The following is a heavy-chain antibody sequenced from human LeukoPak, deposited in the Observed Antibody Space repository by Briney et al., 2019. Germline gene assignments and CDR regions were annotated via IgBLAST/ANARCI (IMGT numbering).Heavy chain of an antibody. D-gene: IGHD3-10*01. CDR2: IYTSGST. V-gene: IGHV4-4*07. J-gene: IGHJ5*02. CDR3: ARTMVRGVIIWFDP. Sequence: SETLSLTCTVSGGSISSYYWSWIRQPAGKGLEWIGRIYTSGSTNYNPSLKSRVTMSVDTSKNQFSLKLSSVTAADTAVYYCARTMVRGVIIWFDPWGQGTLVTVSS. CDR1: GGSISSYY.